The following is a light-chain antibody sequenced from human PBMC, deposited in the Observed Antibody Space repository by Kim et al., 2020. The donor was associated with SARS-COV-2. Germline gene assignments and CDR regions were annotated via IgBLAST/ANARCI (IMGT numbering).Light chain of an antibody. V-gene: IGKV3-20*01. Sequence: PGVRATRACKASQSVTSNYLAWYQQKPGQPPRLLIYGASNRATGIPDRFSGSGSGTDFTLIISRLEPEDFAVYYCQQYDSSYTFGGGTKVEIK. CDR1: QSVTSNY. CDR2: GAS. J-gene: IGKJ4*01. CDR3: QQYDSSYT.